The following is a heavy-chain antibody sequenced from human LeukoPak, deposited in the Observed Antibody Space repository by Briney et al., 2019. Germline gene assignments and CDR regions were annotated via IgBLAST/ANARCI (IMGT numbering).Heavy chain of an antibody. Sequence: GGSLLLSCAVSGFTFSGFWMSWSRQAPGKGLEWVASINSDGSEGYYADVVKGRFTVSRDNVKNSLYLQINSLRAEDTAVYYCARSSYSSSSSVWGQGTMVTVSS. CDR3: ARSSYSSSSSV. CDR1: GFTFSGFW. V-gene: IGHV3-7*03. CDR2: INSDGSEG. J-gene: IGHJ3*01. D-gene: IGHD6-6*01.